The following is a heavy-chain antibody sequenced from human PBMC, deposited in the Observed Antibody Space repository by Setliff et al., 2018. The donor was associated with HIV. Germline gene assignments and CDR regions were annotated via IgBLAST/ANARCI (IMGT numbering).Heavy chain of an antibody. V-gene: IGHV3-15*04. D-gene: IGHD3-22*01. CDR2: IESKTDGGTT. CDR3: VTEYDSRGYQLLDY. CDR1: GFTFRNAW. Sequence: GGSLRLSCAASGFTFRNAWMNWVRQAPGKGLEWVGRIESKTDGGTTDYAAPVKGRFTISRDDSKNTLYLQMNSLNTEDTAVYYCVTEYDSRGYQLLDYWGQGTLVTVSS. J-gene: IGHJ4*02.